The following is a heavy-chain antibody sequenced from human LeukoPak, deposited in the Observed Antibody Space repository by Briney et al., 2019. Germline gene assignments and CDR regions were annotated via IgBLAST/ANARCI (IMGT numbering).Heavy chain of an antibody. V-gene: IGHV4-59*01. CDR3: ARLDWESTPFDY. CDR1: GGSISSYY. CDR2: IYYSGST. D-gene: IGHD2-8*02. J-gene: IGHJ4*02. Sequence: SETLSLTCTVSGGSISSYYWSWIRQPPGKGLEWIGYIYYSGSTNYNPSLKSRVTISVDTSKNQFSLKLSSVTAADTAVYYCARLDWESTPFDYWGQGTLVTVSS.